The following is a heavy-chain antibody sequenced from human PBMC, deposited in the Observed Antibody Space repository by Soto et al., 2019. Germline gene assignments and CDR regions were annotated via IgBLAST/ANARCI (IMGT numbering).Heavy chain of an antibody. CDR1: GGSISSGSYY. CDR2: ISYSGIT. D-gene: IGHD6-6*01. Sequence: SETLSLTCSVSGGSISSGSYYWGWIRQPPGKGLEWIGSISYSGITYYNLSLKSRVTISVDTSKNQLSLKLSSATAADTAVYYCARYMYSTSAQLYYGMDVWGQGTTVTVSS. CDR3: ARYMYSTSAQLYYGMDV. V-gene: IGHV4-39*07. J-gene: IGHJ6*02.